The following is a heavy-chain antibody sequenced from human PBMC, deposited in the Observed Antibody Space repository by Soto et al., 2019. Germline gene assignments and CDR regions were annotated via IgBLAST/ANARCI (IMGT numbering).Heavy chain of an antibody. CDR1: GFTFSNAW. D-gene: IGHD3-22*01. V-gene: IGHV3-15*01. CDR2: IKGKTDGGTT. Sequence: GGSLRLSCAASGFTFSNAWMSWVRQAPGKGLEWVGRIKGKTDGGTTDYAAPVKGRFTILRDDSKNTLYLQMNSLKTEDTAVYYCTTDFYYDSSGYYYDAFDIWGQGTMVTVS. CDR3: TTDFYYDSSGYYYDAFDI. J-gene: IGHJ3*02.